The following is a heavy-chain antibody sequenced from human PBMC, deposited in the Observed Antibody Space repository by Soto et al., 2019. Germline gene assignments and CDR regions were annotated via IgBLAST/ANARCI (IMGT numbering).Heavy chain of an antibody. V-gene: IGHV4-31*03. Sequence: QVQLQESGPGLVKPSQTLSPTCTVSGGSISSGGYYWSWIRQHPGKGLEWIGYIYYSGSTYYNPSLKSRVTISVDTSKNQFSLKLSSVTAADTAVYYCARITYYYGSGTHSGFDYWGQGTLVTVSS. D-gene: IGHD3-10*01. J-gene: IGHJ4*02. CDR3: ARITYYYGSGTHSGFDY. CDR1: GGSISSGGYY. CDR2: IYYSGST.